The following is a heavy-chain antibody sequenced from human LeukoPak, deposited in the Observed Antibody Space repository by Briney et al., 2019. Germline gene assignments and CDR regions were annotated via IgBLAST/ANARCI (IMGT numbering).Heavy chain of an antibody. CDR3: ATDREYQLLRGIDP. D-gene: IGHD2-2*01. J-gene: IGHJ5*02. CDR1: GYTLTESS. V-gene: IGHV1-24*01. CDR2: FDPEDGET. Sequence: ASVKVSCKVSGYTLTESSMHWVRQAPGKGLEWMGGFDPEDGETIYAQKFQGRVTMTEDTSTDTAYMELSSLRSEDTAVYYCATDREYQLLRGIDPWGQGTLVTVSS.